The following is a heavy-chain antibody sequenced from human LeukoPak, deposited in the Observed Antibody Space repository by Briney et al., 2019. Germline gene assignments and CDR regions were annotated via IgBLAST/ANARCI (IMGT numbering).Heavy chain of an antibody. CDR1: GFTFSSYA. CDR3: AKDKGSVSSYRFFDS. CDR2: ISGSAGGT. V-gene: IGHV3-23*01. Sequence: GGSLRLSCAASGFTFSSYAMSWVRQAPGKGLEWVSAISGSAGGTYYADSVKGRLTISRDNSKNTLYLQMNSLRAEDTALYYCAKDKGSVSSYRFFDSWGQGTLVIVSS. J-gene: IGHJ4*02. D-gene: IGHD3-16*02.